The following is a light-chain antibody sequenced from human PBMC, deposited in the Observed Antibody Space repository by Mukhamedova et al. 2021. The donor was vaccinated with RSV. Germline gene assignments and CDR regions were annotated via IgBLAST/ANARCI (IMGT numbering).Light chain of an antibody. V-gene: IGKV4-1*01. Sequence: KSSQSVLYSSDNKNYLAWYQQKPGQPPKLLIYWASSRESGVPDRFSGSGSGTDFTLTISSLQAADVAVYYCQQYYSSPLTFGQG. J-gene: IGKJ1*01. CDR3: QQYYSSPLT. CDR2: WAS. CDR1: QSVLYSSDNKNY.